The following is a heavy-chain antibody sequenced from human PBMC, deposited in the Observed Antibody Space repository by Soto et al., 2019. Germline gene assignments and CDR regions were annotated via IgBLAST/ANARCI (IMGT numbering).Heavy chain of an antibody. Sequence: GESLKISCKGSGYSFNSYWIGWVRQMPGKGLEWMGIIYPGDSDTRYSPSFQGQVTISADKSISTAYLQWSSLKASDTAMYYCARVGYCSSTSCYGFDYWGQGTLVTVSS. CDR1: GYSFNSYW. D-gene: IGHD2-2*01. CDR3: ARVGYCSSTSCYGFDY. J-gene: IGHJ4*02. CDR2: IYPGDSDT. V-gene: IGHV5-51*01.